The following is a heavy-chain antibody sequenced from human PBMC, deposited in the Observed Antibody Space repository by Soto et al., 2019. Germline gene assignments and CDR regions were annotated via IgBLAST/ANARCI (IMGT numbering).Heavy chain of an antibody. V-gene: IGHV3-23*01. CDR1: GFTFSSYA. J-gene: IGHJ3*02. CDR2: ISGSGGST. CDR3: AKVLFDDRDAFDI. Sequence: LRLSCAASGFTFSSYAMSWVRQAPGKGLEWVSAISGSGGSTYYADSVKGRFTISRDNSKNTLYLQMNSLRAEDTAVYYCAKVLFDDRDAFDIWGQGTMVTVSS.